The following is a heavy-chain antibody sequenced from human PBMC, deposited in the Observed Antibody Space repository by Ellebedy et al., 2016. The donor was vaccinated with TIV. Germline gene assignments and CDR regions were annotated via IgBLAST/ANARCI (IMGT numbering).Heavy chain of an antibody. D-gene: IGHD1-1*01. CDR3: ARDRRNEDVRGRGHDY. J-gene: IGHJ4*02. CDR1: GFTISSYW. V-gene: IGHV3-74*03. Sequence: GESLKISXAVSGFTISSYWMQWVRHAPGEGLVWVSRINPDGSMTTHADSVKGRFTISRDNAKNTLYLQMNSLRDEDSAVYYCARDRRNEDVRGRGHDYWGQGTLVTVSA. CDR2: INPDGSMT.